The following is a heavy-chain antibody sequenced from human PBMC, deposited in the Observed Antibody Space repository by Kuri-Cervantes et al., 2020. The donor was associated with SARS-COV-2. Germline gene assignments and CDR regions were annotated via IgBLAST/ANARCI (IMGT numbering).Heavy chain of an antibody. Sequence: SVKVSCKASGGTFSSYAISWVRQAPGQGLEWMGGIIPIFGIANYAQKFQGRVTITADKSTSTAYMELSSLRSEDTAVYYCARELFRAMVRGVMSFYGMDVWGQGTTVTVSS. V-gene: IGHV1-69*10. CDR1: GGTFSSYA. J-gene: IGHJ6*02. CDR2: IIPIFGIA. D-gene: IGHD3-10*01. CDR3: ARELFRAMVRGVMSFYGMDV.